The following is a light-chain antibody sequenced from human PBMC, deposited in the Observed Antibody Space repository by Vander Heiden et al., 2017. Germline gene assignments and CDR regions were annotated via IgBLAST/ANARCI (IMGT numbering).Light chain of an antibody. J-gene: IGLJ3*02. CDR1: SSNIGSNA. Sequence: QSVLTQPPSASGTPGQRVTTSCSGSSSNIGSNAVNWYQHLPGTAPKLLMSSNDQRPSGVPDRFSGSKSGASASLAIRGLQAEDEADYYCAAWDDSLSARVFGGGTKVTVL. V-gene: IGLV1-44*01. CDR2: SND. CDR3: AAWDDSLSARV.